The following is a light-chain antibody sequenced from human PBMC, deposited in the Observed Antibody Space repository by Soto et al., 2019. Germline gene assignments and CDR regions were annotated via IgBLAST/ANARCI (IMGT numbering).Light chain of an antibody. CDR1: SSDVGGYNY. Sequence: QSALTQPRSVSESPGQSVTISCTGTSSDVGGYNYVSWYQQHPGKAPKLMIYDVSKRPSGVPDRFSGSKSGNTASLTISGLQAEDEADHYCCSYAGSYTDVSGNGTKVTVL. V-gene: IGLV2-11*01. CDR2: DVS. J-gene: IGLJ1*01. CDR3: CSYAGSYTDV.